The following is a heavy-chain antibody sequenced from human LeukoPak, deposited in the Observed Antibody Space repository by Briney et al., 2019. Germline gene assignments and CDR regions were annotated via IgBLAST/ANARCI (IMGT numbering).Heavy chain of an antibody. CDR3: TKRYVNSNYWQSLGE. CDR1: GFTFSSYA. CDR2: ATGNAANT. Sequence: GGSLRLSCAASGFTFSSYAMSWVRQAPGKGLEWVSGATGNAANTYYADSVKGRFAISRDNSKNTVYLQMNSLRVEDTAIYYCTKRYVNSNYWQSLGEWGQGTLVTVSS. J-gene: IGHJ1*01. V-gene: IGHV3-23*01. D-gene: IGHD2/OR15-2a*01.